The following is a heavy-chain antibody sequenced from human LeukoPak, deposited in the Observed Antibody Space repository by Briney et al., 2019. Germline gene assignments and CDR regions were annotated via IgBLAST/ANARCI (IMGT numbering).Heavy chain of an antibody. Sequence: GGSLRLSCAASGFTFSSYAMSWVRQAPGKGLECVSAISGSGGSTYYAHSVKGRFTISRDNSTNTLYLQMNSLRAADTAVYYCAKDPSSNWNYDYWGQGTLVTVSS. V-gene: IGHV3-23*01. CDR3: AKDPSSNWNYDY. D-gene: IGHD1-7*01. CDR1: GFTFSSYA. J-gene: IGHJ4*02. CDR2: ISGSGGST.